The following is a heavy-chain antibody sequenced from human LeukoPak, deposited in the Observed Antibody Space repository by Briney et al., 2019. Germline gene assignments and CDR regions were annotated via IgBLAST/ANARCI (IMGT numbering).Heavy chain of an antibody. J-gene: IGHJ2*01. CDR2: ISGSGGST. CDR3: AKASDSSGYLWYFDL. CDR1: GFTFSSYA. Sequence: GGSLRLSCAASGFTFSSYAMSWVRQAPGKGLEWVSAISGSGGSTYYADSVKGRFTISRDNSKHSLYLQMNSLRAEDTAVYYCAKASDSSGYLWYFDLWGRGTLVTVSS. V-gene: IGHV3-23*01. D-gene: IGHD3-22*01.